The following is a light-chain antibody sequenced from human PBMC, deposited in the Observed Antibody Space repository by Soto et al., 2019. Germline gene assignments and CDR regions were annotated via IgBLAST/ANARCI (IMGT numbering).Light chain of an antibody. CDR3: QQYGSSPGT. CDR2: GAS. J-gene: IGKJ1*01. CDR1: QSVSSS. V-gene: IGKV3-20*01. Sequence: EVVMTQSPSTLSVSPVESSTLSFMASQSVSSSLAWYQQKPCQAPRLLIYGASSRATGIPDRFSGSGSGTDFTLTISRLEPEDFAVYYCQQYGSSPGTFGQGTKVDNK.